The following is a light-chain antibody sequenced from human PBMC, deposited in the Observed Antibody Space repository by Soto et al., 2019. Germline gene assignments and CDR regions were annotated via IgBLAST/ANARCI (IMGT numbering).Light chain of an antibody. V-gene: IGKV3-11*01. Sequence: EIVLTLSPGALALSPGERSTLACSASQSVSSYLAWYQQKPGQAPRLLIYDASNRATGIPARFSGSGSGTDFTLTISSLEPEDFAVYYCQQRSNWPLTFGGGTKVDIK. CDR3: QQRSNWPLT. CDR1: QSVSSY. J-gene: IGKJ4*01. CDR2: DAS.